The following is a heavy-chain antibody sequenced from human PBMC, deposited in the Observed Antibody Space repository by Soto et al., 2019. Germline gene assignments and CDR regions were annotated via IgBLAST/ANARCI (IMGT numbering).Heavy chain of an antibody. CDR1: GGSFSGYY. D-gene: IGHD2-15*01. J-gene: IGHJ6*03. CDR2: INHSGST. CDR3: ARTFYCSGGSCYSFGRHYYYYYLAV. V-gene: IGHV4-34*01. Sequence: PSETLSLTCAVYGGSFSGYYWSWIRQPPGKGLEWIGEINHSGSTNYNPSLKSRVTISVDTSKNQFSLKLSSVTAADTAVYYCARTFYCSGGSCYSFGRHYYYYYLAVWGKGTTVTVSS.